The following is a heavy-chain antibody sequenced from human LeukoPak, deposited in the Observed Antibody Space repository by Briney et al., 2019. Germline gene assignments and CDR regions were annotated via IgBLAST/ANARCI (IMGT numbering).Heavy chain of an antibody. V-gene: IGHV3-21*06. Sequence: PGASLRLSCAASGFIFSSFSMNWVRQAPGKGLEWVSSISKSSTYIYYADSMKGRFTVSRDNARNSLSLQMNSLRAEDTAIYYCARDMGGYSTSYAFYIWGPGTMVTVSS. CDR3: ARDMGGYSTSYAFYI. CDR2: ISKSSTYI. J-gene: IGHJ3*02. CDR1: GFIFSSFS. D-gene: IGHD2-2*01.